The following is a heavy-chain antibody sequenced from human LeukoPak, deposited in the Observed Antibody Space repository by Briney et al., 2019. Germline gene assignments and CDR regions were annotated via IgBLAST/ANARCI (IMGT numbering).Heavy chain of an antibody. J-gene: IGHJ4*02. V-gene: IGHV4-59*01. CDR3: AAYRFRGDTHYFDY. CDR1: GVSITSYY. CDR2: IYHTGST. Sequence: SETLSLTCAVSGVSITSYYWTWIRLPPGKGLEWIAYIYHTGSTNYNPSLSSRVTISVDTSKNQFSLKLSSVTAADTAFYYCAAYRFRGDTHYFDYWGQGTLVTVSS. D-gene: IGHD3-10*01.